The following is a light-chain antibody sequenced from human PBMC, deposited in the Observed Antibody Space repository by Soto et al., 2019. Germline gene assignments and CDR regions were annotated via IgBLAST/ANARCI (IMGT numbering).Light chain of an antibody. CDR3: NSYTSSSTLV. CDR2: DVS. CDR1: SSDVGGYNY. V-gene: IGLV2-14*01. J-gene: IGLJ1*01. Sequence: LTQPASVSGSPGQSITISCTETSSDVGGYNYVSWYQQHPGKAPKLMIYDVSYRPSGVSNRFSGSKSGNTASLTISGLQAEDEADYYCNSYTSSSTLVFGSGTKVTAL.